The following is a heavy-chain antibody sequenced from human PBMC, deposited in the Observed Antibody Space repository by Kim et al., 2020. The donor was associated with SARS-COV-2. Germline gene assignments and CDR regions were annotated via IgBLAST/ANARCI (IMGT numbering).Heavy chain of an antibody. CDR3: ARGRGVWSGAYNWFDP. Sequence: ASVKVSCKASGYTFTSYDINWVRQATGQGLEWMGWMNPNSGNTGYAQKFQGRVTMTRNTSISTAYMELSSLRSEDTTVYYCARGRGVWSGAYNWFDPWGQGTLVTVSS. CDR2: MNPNSGNT. J-gene: IGHJ5*02. D-gene: IGHD3-3*01. V-gene: IGHV1-8*01. CDR1: GYTFTSYD.